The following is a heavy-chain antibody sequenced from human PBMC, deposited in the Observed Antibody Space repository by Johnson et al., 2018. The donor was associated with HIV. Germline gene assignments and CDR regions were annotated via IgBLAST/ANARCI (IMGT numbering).Heavy chain of an antibody. CDR2: IYSGGST. V-gene: IGHV3-66*01. Sequence: EQLVESGGGLVQPGGSLRLSCAASGFTVSSNYMSWVRQAPGKGLEWVSVIYSGGSTYYADSVKGRFTISRDNSKNTLYLQMNSLRAEDTAVYYCARVITMIVVVIGDIWGQGTMVTVSS. J-gene: IGHJ3*02. CDR3: ARVITMIVVVIGDI. CDR1: GFTVSSNY. D-gene: IGHD3-22*01.